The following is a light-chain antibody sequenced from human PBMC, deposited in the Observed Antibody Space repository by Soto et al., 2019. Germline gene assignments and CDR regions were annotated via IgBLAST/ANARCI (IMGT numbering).Light chain of an antibody. CDR3: QHYNSYSDA. CDR2: DAS. V-gene: IGKV1-5*01. Sequence: IQITQSPSTLSGSAEDRVTITCRAGQTICSRLAWYQQRPGKAPRLLIYDASNRESGIPSRFSGSGSGTEFTLTISSLQPDDFATYYCQHYNSYSDAFGQGTKVDIK. J-gene: IGKJ1*01. CDR1: QTICSR.